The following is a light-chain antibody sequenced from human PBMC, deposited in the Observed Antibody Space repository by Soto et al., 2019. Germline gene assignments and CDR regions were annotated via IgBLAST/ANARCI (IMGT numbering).Light chain of an antibody. Sequence: QSVLTQPPSVSGAPGQRVTISCTGSSSNIGTGYDVHWYQQLPGTAPKLLIYGDSNRPSGVPDRFSGSKSGTSASLAITGLQAEDEADYYCQSYDSGLSGYVFGPGT. J-gene: IGLJ1*01. CDR1: SSNIGTGYD. V-gene: IGLV1-40*01. CDR3: QSYDSGLSGYV. CDR2: GDS.